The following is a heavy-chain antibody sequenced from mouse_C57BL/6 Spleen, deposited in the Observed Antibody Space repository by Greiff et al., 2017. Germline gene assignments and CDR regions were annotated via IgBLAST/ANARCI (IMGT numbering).Heavy chain of an antibody. D-gene: IGHD2-3*01. V-gene: IGHV3-6*01. J-gene: IGHJ3*01. CDR3: ASGYYLWFAY. CDR1: GYSITSGYY. CDR2: ISYDGSN. Sequence: EVKVEESGPGLVKPSQSLSLTCSVTGYSITSGYYWNWIRQFPGNKLEWMGYISYDGSNNYNPSLKNRISITRNTSKNQFFLKLNSVTTEDTATYYCASGYYLWFAYWGQGTLVTVSA.